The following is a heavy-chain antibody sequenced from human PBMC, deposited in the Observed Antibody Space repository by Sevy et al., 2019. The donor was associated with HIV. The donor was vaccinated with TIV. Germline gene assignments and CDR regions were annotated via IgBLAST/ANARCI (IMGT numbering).Heavy chain of an antibody. CDR2: IKQDGSEK. D-gene: IGHD4-4*01. CDR1: GFNFNNHW. V-gene: IGHV3-7*01. CDR3: ARLPTGLQSFNYLLSTYFDP. J-gene: IGHJ4*02. Sequence: GGSLRLSCAASGFNFNNHWMSWVRQAPEKGLEWVANIKQDGSEKYYVDSLKGRFTISRDNANNSLSLQIDGLRAEDTAVYYCARLPTGLQSFNYLLSTYFDPWGQGTLVTVSS.